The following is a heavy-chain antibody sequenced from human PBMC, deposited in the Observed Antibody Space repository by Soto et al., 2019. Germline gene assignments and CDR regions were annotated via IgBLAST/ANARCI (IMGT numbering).Heavy chain of an antibody. Sequence: SPRLSCAASGFTFRSYAMSWTRQAPRKGLEWVSAITGSGGRTYYADSVTGRFTISRDNAKETLDLQMNSLRVEDMAVYFCARDFVLGSGSLGDWGQGTLVNVSA. V-gene: IGHV3-23*01. CDR3: ARDFVLGSGSLGD. CDR2: ITGSGGRT. J-gene: IGHJ4*02. CDR1: GFTFRSYA. D-gene: IGHD3-10*01.